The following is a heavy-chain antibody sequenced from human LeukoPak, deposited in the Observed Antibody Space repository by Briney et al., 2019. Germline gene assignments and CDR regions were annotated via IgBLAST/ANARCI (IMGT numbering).Heavy chain of an antibody. J-gene: IGHJ4*02. D-gene: IGHD2-15*01. CDR3: ARDGILGSHDC. CDR2: INNDGSGT. CDR1: GFTFSSYW. Sequence: PGGSLRLSCAASGFTFSSYWMRWVRQTPGKGLVWVARINNDGSGTSYADSVKGRFTISRDNAKNTLYLQMNSLRVEDTALYYCARDGILGSHDCWGQGTLVTVSS. V-gene: IGHV3-74*01.